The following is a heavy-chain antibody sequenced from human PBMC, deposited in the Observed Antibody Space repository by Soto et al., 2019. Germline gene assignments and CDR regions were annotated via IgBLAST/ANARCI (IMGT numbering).Heavy chain of an antibody. J-gene: IGHJ6*02. CDR2: IYYSGST. CDR1: GGSISSGDYY. V-gene: IGHV4-30-4*01. Sequence: PSETLSLTCTVSGGSISSGDYYWSWIRQPPGKGLEWIGYIYYSGSTYYNPSLKSRVTISVDTSKNQFSLKLSSVTAADTAVYYCAREKYGGNSRYYYGMDVWGQGTTVTVYS. D-gene: IGHD2-21*02. CDR3: AREKYGGNSRYYYGMDV.